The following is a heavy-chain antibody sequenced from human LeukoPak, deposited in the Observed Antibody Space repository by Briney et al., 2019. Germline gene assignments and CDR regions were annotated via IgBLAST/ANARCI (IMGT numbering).Heavy chain of an antibody. D-gene: IGHD5-12*01. CDR3: ARVQWLRSWYFDY. CDR2: IYSGGST. CDR1: GFTFSSNY. Sequence: GGSLRLSCAASGFTFSSNYMSWVRQAPGKGLEWVSVIYSGGSTYYADSVKGRFTISSDNSKNTLYLQMNGLRAEDTAVYYCARVQWLRSWYFDYWGQGTLVTVSS. J-gene: IGHJ4*02. V-gene: IGHV3-53*01.